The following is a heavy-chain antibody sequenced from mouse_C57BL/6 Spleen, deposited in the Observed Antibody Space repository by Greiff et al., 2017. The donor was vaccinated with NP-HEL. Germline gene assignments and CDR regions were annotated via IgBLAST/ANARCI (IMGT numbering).Heavy chain of an antibody. CDR3: ARAYTTVVPYYFDY. V-gene: IGHV1-61*01. D-gene: IGHD1-1*01. Sequence: VQLQQSGAELVRPGSSVKLSCKASGYTFTSYWMDWVKQRPGQGLEWIGNIYPSDSETHYNQKFKDKATSTVDKSSSTAYMQPSSLTSEDSAVYYCARAYTTVVPYYFDYWGQGTTLTVSS. CDR1: GYTFTSYW. J-gene: IGHJ2*01. CDR2: IYPSDSET.